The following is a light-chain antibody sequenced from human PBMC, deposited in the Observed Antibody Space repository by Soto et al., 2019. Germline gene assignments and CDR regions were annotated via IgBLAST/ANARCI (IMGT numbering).Light chain of an antibody. Sequence: QSALTQPRSVSGSPGQSVTISCTGTSSDVGAYNYVSWYQQQPGKAPKLMIYDVNKRPSGVPDRFSGSKSGNTASLTISGLQAEDESDYYCCSYAGSHYVFGTGTKVTVL. CDR2: DVN. CDR1: SSDVGAYNY. J-gene: IGLJ1*01. CDR3: CSYAGSHYV. V-gene: IGLV2-11*01.